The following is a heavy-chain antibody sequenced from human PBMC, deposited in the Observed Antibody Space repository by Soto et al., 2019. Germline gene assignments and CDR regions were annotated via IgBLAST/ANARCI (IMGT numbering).Heavy chain of an antibody. J-gene: IGHJ4*02. CDR3: ARVLVGATPLNY. Sequence: ASVKVSCKASGYTFTSYYMHWARQAPGQGLEWMGIINPSGGSTGYAQKFQGRVTITRDTSASTAYMELSSLRSEDTAVYYCARVLVGATPLNYWGQGTLVTVSS. CDR2: INPSGGST. V-gene: IGHV1-46*01. D-gene: IGHD1-26*01. CDR1: GYTFTSYY.